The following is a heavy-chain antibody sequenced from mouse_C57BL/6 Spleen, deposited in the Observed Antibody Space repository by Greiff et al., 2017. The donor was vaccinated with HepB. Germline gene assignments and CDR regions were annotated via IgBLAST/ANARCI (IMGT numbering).Heavy chain of an antibody. D-gene: IGHD1-1*01. CDR3: TRRDYYGSSPGGFAY. V-gene: IGHV1-5*01. Sequence: EVQLQQSGTVLARPGASVKMSCKTSGYTFTSYWMHWVKQRPGQGLAWIGAIYPGNSDTSYNQKFKGKAKLTAVTSASTAYMELSSLTNEDSAVYYCTRRDYYGSSPGGFAYWGQGTLVTVSA. J-gene: IGHJ3*01. CDR2: IYPGNSDT. CDR1: GYTFTSYW.